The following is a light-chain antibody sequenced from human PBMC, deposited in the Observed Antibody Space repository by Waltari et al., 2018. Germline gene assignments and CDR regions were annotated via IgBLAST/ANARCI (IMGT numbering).Light chain of an antibody. CDR2: AAS. CDR3: QQYGSSPRT. V-gene: IGKV3-20*01. J-gene: IGKJ1*01. CDR1: QSVTSSY. Sequence: EIVLTQSPGTLSLSPGERATLSCRASQSVTSSYLAWYPQKPGQAPRLLMYAASNRATGIPDRFSGSGSGTDFTLTISRLEPADFAVYYCQQYGSSPRTFGQGTKVEIK.